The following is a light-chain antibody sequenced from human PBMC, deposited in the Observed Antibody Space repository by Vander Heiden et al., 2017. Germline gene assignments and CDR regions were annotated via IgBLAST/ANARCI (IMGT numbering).Light chain of an antibody. CDR2: RNN. J-gene: IGLJ2*01. V-gene: IGLV1-47*01. CDR3: ATWDGSLSGVI. Sequence: SVLPQAPSASGTPGQSVTISCSGSSANIGSNYVYWYQHLPGTAPKLLLYRNNQRPSGVPDRFSGSKSDASASLAISGLRSEDEAQYYCATWDGSLSGVIFGGGTKLTVL. CDR1: SANIGSNY.